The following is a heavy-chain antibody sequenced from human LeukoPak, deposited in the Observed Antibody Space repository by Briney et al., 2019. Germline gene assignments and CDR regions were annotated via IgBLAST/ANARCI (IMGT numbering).Heavy chain of an antibody. J-gene: IGHJ4*02. D-gene: IGHD6-13*01. Sequence: SQTLSLTCAISGDSVCSDSAAWNWIRQSPSRGLEWLGRTYYRSKWYNDYAVSVKSRITINPDTSKNQFSLQLNSVTPDDTAVYYCARTIGGAGTVGGFYYWGQGTLVTVSS. CDR2: TYYRSKWYN. CDR3: ARTIGGAGTVGGFYY. CDR1: GDSVCSDSAA. V-gene: IGHV6-1*01.